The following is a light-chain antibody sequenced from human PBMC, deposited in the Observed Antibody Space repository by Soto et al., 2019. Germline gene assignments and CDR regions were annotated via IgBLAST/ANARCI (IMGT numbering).Light chain of an antibody. V-gene: IGLV2-14*01. J-gene: IGLJ1*01. CDR2: EVS. CDR1: STDVGGYNY. CDR3: SSFSVASPL. Sequence: QSALTQPSSVSGSPGQSITISCTGTSTDVGGYNYVSWYQHHPGKGPKLIIYEVSNRPSGVSDRFSGSKSGNKASLIISNLEAEDEADYYCSSFSVASPLFGTGTKVTVL.